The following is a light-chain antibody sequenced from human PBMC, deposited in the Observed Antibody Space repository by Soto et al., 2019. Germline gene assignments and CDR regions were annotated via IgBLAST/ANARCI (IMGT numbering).Light chain of an antibody. J-gene: IGLJ2*01. CDR1: SNDIGGYNY. V-gene: IGLV2-8*01. CDR2: EVN. CDR3: ASYAGTNNFVV. Sequence: QSALTQPPSASGSPGQSVTISCTGTSNDIGGYNYVSWYQQHPGKAPKLILYEVNKRPSGVPDRFSGSKSGSTASLTVSGLQAEDEADYFCASYAGTNNFVVFGGGTKVTVL.